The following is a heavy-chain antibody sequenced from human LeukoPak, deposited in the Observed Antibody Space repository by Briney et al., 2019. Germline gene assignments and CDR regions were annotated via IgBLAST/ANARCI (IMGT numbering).Heavy chain of an antibody. CDR1: GGSISSSSYY. CDR2: IYYSGST. J-gene: IGHJ4*02. V-gene: IGHV4-39*01. CDR3: ADEYCSSTSCYPFFDY. Sequence: PSETLSLTCTVSGGSISSSSYYRGWIRQPPGKGLEWIGSIYYSGSTYYNPSLKSRVTISVDTSKNQFSLKLSSVTAADTAVYYCADEYCSSTSCYPFFDYWGQGTLVTVSS. D-gene: IGHD2-2*01.